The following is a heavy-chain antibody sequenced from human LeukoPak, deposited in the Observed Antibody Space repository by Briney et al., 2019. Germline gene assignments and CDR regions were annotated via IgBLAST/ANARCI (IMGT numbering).Heavy chain of an antibody. CDR2: IHNNGYN. V-gene: IGHV4-59*08. CDR3: ARHTSLRTYGDLDH. J-gene: IGHJ4*02. CDR1: GVSISGYY. Sequence: PSETLSLTCAVSGVSISGYYWSWIRQPPGKGLEWVAYIHNNGYNDQNPSLKSRITTSIDTSKIQFSVKLSSVTAADTAVYYCARHTSLRTYGDLDHWGQGTLVTVSS. D-gene: IGHD3-10*01.